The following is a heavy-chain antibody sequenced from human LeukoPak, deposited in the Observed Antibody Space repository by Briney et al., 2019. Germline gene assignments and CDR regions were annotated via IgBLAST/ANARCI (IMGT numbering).Heavy chain of an antibody. CDR1: GGSISGSSYY. J-gene: IGHJ6*03. V-gene: IGHV4-39*01. CDR3: ARIGYSSSWLSSNPIRKYYYYYYMDV. Sequence: KSSETLSLTCTVSGGSISGSSYYWGWIRQPPGRGLEWIGRIYYSGSTYYNPSLKSRVTISVDTSKNQFSLKLSSVTAADTAVYYCARIGYSSSWLSSNPIRKYYYYYYMDVWGKGTTVTISS. CDR2: IYYSGST. D-gene: IGHD6-13*01.